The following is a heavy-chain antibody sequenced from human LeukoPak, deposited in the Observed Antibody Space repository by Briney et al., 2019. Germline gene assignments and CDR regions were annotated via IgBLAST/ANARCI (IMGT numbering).Heavy chain of an antibody. CDR1: GFTFSNSW. V-gene: IGHV3-74*01. CDR3: ARDRAVAGLFDY. D-gene: IGHD6-19*01. J-gene: IGHJ4*02. CDR2: ISPDGRTI. Sequence: GGSLRLSCTASGFTFSNSWMHWVRQAPGKGLVWVSRISPDGRTINYADSVKGRFTISRDNSKNTLYLQMNSLRAEDTAVYYCARDRAVAGLFDYWGQGTLVTVSS.